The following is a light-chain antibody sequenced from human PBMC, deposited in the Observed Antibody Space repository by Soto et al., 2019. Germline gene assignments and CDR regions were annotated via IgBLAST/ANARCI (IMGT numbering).Light chain of an antibody. V-gene: IGKV1-5*03. Sequence: DIQMTQSPSTLSASVGDRVTSTCRASQSISSWLAWYQQKPGKAPKLLIYKASSLESGAPSRFSGSGSGTEFTLTISSLQPDDFATYYCQQYNSYSLLFGGGTKVEIK. CDR3: QQYNSYSLL. CDR1: QSISSW. J-gene: IGKJ4*01. CDR2: KAS.